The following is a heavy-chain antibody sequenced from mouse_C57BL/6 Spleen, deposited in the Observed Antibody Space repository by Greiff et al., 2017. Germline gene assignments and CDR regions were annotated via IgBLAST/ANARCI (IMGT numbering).Heavy chain of an antibody. Sequence: QVQLQQPGAELVKPGASVKLSCKASGYTFTSYWMHWVKQRPGQGLEWIGMIHPNSGSTNYNEKFKNKATLTVDKSASTAYMQLSSLTSEDSAVYYCARGILRSYFDYWGQGTTLTVSS. J-gene: IGHJ2*01. CDR1: GYTFTSYW. D-gene: IGHD1-1*01. CDR2: IHPNSGST. CDR3: ARGILRSYFDY. V-gene: IGHV1-64*01.